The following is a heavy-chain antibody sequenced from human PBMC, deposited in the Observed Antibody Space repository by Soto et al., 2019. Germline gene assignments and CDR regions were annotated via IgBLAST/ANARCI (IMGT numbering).Heavy chain of an antibody. CDR1: GFTVSSNY. CDR3: ARAPSLYSSSGANDY. D-gene: IGHD6-13*01. V-gene: IGHV3-66*01. Sequence: EVQLVESGGGLVQPGGSLRLSCAASGFTVSSNYMSWVRQAPGKGLEWVSVIYSGGSTYYADSVKGRFTISRDNSKNTLYLQMNSLRAEDTAVYYCARAPSLYSSSGANDYWGQGTLVTVSS. CDR2: IYSGGST. J-gene: IGHJ4*02.